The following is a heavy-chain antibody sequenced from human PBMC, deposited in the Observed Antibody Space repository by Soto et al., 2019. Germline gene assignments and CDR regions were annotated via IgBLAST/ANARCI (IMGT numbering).Heavy chain of an antibody. CDR1: GGSFSGYY. Sequence: ASETLSLTCAVYGGSFSGYYWGWIRQPPGKGLEWIGEINHSGSTNYNPSLKSRVTISVDTSKNQFSLKLSSVTAADTAVYYCARGGYDFWSGYYYYGMDVWGQGTTVTVSS. V-gene: IGHV4-34*01. CDR2: INHSGST. D-gene: IGHD3-3*01. J-gene: IGHJ6*02. CDR3: ARGGYDFWSGYYYYGMDV.